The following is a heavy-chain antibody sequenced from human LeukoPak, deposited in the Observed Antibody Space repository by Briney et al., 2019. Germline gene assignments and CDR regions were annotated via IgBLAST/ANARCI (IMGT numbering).Heavy chain of an antibody. CDR3: ARHARSLGATPIPFDY. CDR2: IYYSGST. CDR1: GGSISSSSYY. Sequence: SETLSLTRTVSGGSISSSSYYWGWIRQPPGKGLEWIGSIYYSGSTYYNPSLKSRVTISVDTSKNQFSLKLSSVTAADTAVYYCARHARSLGATPIPFDYWGQGTLVTVSS. D-gene: IGHD1-26*01. V-gene: IGHV4-39*01. J-gene: IGHJ4*02.